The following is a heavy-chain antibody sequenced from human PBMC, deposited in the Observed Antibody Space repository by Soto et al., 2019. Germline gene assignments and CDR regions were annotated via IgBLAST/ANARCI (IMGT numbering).Heavy chain of an antibody. V-gene: IGHV2-5*02. D-gene: IGHD3-3*01. J-gene: IGHJ6*02. CDR3: AHTYYYDFWSGPSGAGYGMDV. CDR2: IYWDDDK. Sequence: SGPTLGNPTQSLTLTYTFSGYSLSTCAVGVFWIRQPPGKALEWLALIYWDDDKRYSSSLKSRLTITEDTSKNQVVLTMTNMDPVDAATYYCAHTYYYDFWSGPSGAGYGMDVWGQGT. CDR1: GYSLSTCAVG.